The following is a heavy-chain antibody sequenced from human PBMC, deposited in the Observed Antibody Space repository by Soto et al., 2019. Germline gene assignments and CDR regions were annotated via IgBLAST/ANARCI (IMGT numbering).Heavy chain of an antibody. J-gene: IGHJ6*02. CDR2: IYYSGST. CDR1: GGSISSSSYY. CDR3: ARGSSIAGLYYGMDV. D-gene: IGHD6-6*01. Sequence: SETLSLTCTVSGGSISSSSYYWGWIRQPPGKGLEWIGTIYYSGSTYYNPSLKSRVTISVDTSKNQFSLKLSSVTAADTAVYYCARGSSIAGLYYGMDVWGQGTTVTSP. V-gene: IGHV4-39*01.